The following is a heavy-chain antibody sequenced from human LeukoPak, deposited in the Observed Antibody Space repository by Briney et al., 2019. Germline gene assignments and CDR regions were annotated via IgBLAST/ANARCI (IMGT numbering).Heavy chain of an antibody. Sequence: SETLSLTCNVSGGSIRSFYYWGWIRPPPGKGLEWIGSIYYSGSTYYIPSLKSRVTISVDTSKNQFSLKLSSVTAADTAVNYCARISSDWPHYYMDVWGKGTTVTVSS. V-gene: IGHV4-39*01. D-gene: IGHD6-19*01. CDR2: IYYSGST. CDR1: GGSIRSFYY. J-gene: IGHJ6*03. CDR3: ARISSDWPHYYMDV.